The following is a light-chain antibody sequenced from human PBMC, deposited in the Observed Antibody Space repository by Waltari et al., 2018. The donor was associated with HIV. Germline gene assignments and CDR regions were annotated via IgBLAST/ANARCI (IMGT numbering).Light chain of an antibody. V-gene: IGLV1-44*01. CDR3: AAWDDRLNGLV. J-gene: IGLJ2*01. CDR1: SSNIGSNS. Sequence: QSVLTQPPSTSGTPGQRVTISCSGGSSNIGSNSVNWYQQFPGTAPKLPIHNNTQRPSGVPDQFAGSKSGTSASLAISGLQSEDEAHYYCAAWDDRLNGLVFGGGTKLTVL. CDR2: NNT.